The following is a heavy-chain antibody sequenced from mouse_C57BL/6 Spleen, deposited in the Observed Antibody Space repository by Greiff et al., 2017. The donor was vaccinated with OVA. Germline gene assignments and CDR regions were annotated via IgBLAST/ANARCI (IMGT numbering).Heavy chain of an antibody. CDR1: GFTFSDYY. Sequence: LVESEGGLVQPGSSMKLSCTASGFTFSDYYMAWVRQVPEKGLEWVANINYDGSSTYYLDSLKSRFIISRDNAKNILYLQMSSLKSEDTATYYCARDRRQLRLRYFDVWGTGTTVTVSS. J-gene: IGHJ1*03. CDR3: ARDRRQLRLRYFDV. D-gene: IGHD3-2*02. V-gene: IGHV5-16*01. CDR2: INYDGSST.